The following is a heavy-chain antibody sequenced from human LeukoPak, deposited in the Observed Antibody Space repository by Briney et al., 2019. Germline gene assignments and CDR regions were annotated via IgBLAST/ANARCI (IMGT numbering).Heavy chain of an antibody. V-gene: IGHV5-51*01. Sequence: GESLKISCKGSGYSFASHWIGWVRQMPGKGLEWMGIIYPGDSDTRYSPSFQGQVTISADKSISTVYLQWTSLKASDTAMYYCALSIAVAGTVTYFDFWGQGILVTVSS. D-gene: IGHD6-19*01. J-gene: IGHJ4*02. CDR2: IYPGDSDT. CDR3: ALSIAVAGTVTYFDF. CDR1: GYSFASHW.